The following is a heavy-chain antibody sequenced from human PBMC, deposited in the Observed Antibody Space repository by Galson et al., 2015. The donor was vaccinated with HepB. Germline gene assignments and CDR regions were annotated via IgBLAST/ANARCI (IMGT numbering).Heavy chain of an antibody. Sequence: TRSLACSVSGGSISNPDYYWPWIRQLPGQGLEWIGQIYYTGTTDYNQSLEGRLALSIDTSQNKFTLTLTSLTAADAAVYYCAREGPYFYGLDVWGQGATFTVTS. J-gene: IGHJ6*02. D-gene: IGHD3-9*01. CDR2: IYYTGTT. V-gene: IGHV4-31*03. CDR3: AREGPYFYGLDV. CDR1: GGSISNPDYY.